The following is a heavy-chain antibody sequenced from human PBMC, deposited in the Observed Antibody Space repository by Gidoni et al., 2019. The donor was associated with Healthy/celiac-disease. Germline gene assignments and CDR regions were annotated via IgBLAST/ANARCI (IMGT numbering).Heavy chain of an antibody. Sequence: EVQLLESGGGLVQPGGSLRLSCAASGFTFSSYAMSWVRQGPGKGLGWVSAISGSGGSTYYADSVKGRFTISRDNSKNTLYLQMNSLRAEDTAVYYCAKDLAMIVSIDPWGQGTLVTVSS. CDR3: AKDLAMIVSIDP. D-gene: IGHD3-22*01. CDR2: ISGSGGST. CDR1: GFTFSSYA. V-gene: IGHV3-23*01. J-gene: IGHJ5*02.